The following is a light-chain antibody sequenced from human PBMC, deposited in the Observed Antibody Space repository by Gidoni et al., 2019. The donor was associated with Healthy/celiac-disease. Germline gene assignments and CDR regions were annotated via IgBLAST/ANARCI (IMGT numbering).Light chain of an antibody. CDR3: QQLKSYPLT. V-gene: IGKV1-9*01. J-gene: IGKJ4*01. Sequence: DIQLTHSPSFLFASVGDRVTITYRARQVISSSLAWFQQNPGKAPKLLIYAAATLQRGVPSRCSGSGSGTAFTVTIRTLQPEDFATYYCQQLKSYPLTFGGGTKVEIK. CDR1: QVISSS. CDR2: AAA.